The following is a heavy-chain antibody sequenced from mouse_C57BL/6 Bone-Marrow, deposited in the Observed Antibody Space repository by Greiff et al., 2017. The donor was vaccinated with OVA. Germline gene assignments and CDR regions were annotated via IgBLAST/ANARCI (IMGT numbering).Heavy chain of an antibody. CDR1: GFTFSDYG. V-gene: IGHV5-17*01. J-gene: IGHJ3*01. CDR2: ISSGSSTI. D-gene: IGHD2-1*01. CDR3: AKSYGNSAWFAY. Sequence: EVKLVESGGGLVKPGGSLKLSCAASGFTFSDYGMHWVRQAPEKGLEWVAYISSGSSTIYYADTVKDRFTISRDNAKNTLFLQMTSLRSEDTAMYYCAKSYGNSAWFAYWGQGTPVTVSA.